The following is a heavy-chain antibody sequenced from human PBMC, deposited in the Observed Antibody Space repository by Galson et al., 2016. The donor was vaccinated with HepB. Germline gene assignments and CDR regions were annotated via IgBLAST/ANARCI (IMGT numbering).Heavy chain of an antibody. CDR2: IWSGAIKK. D-gene: IGHD6-19*01. J-gene: IGHJ4*02. Sequence: SGFSFSTYAVHWVRQTPGKGLEWVAVIWSGAIKKYYADSVEGRFTISRDDSENTVYLQINTLRVEDTAMYYCASSIAVAGIIDYWGQGTLVTVSS. V-gene: IGHV3-33*01. CDR1: GFSFSTYA. CDR3: ASSIAVAGIIDY.